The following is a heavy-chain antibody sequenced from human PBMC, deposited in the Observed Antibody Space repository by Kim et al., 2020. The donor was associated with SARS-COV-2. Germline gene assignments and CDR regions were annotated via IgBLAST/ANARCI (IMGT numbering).Heavy chain of an antibody. J-gene: IGHJ4*02. CDR3: VREGGIHNGLKYFDN. CDR2: ISPDGGTQ. CDR1: GFTFSYSV. D-gene: IGHD1-1*01. Sequence: GGSLRLSCAASGFTFSYSVMHWVRQAPGKGLEFMAGISPDGGTQYYVDSLKGRFTISRDNPKNTLYVQINSLREEDTAVYHCVREGGIHNGLKYFDNWGQGTLVTVSS. V-gene: IGHV3-30*03.